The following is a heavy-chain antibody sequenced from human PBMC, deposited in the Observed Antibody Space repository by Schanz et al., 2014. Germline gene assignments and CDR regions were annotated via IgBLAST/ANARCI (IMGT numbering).Heavy chain of an antibody. J-gene: IGHJ4*02. CDR2: IKQDGSEK. V-gene: IGHV3-7*02. D-gene: IGHD1-1*01. CDR3: ARAHGNNWYGKGLDY. Sequence: EVQLVESGGGLVQPGGSLRLSCGGSGFTFSKYWMSWVRQAPGKGLEWVANIKQDGSEKYYVDAVKGRFTISRDNAKNTLYLQMNSLRADDTAVYFCARAHGNNWYGKGLDYWGQGTQVTVSS. CDR1: GFTFSKYW.